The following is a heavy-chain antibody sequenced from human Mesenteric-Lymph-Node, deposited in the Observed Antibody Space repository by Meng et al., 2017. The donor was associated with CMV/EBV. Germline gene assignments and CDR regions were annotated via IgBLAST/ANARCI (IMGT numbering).Heavy chain of an antibody. CDR3: ARVLSFGELSY. D-gene: IGHD3-10*01. CDR2: ISSSGSTI. V-gene: IGHV3-11*04. Sequence: GESLKISCAASGFTFSDYYMSWIRQAPGKGLEWVSYISSSGSTIYYADSVKGRFTISRDNAKNSLYLQMNSLRAEDTAVYYCARVLSFGELSYWGQGTLVTVSS. CDR1: GFTFSDYY. J-gene: IGHJ4*02.